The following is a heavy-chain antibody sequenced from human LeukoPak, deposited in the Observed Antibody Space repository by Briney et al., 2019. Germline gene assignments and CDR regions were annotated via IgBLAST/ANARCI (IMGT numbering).Heavy chain of an antibody. J-gene: IGHJ4*02. Sequence: NPSETLSLTCTVSGYSISSGYYWGWIRQPPGKGLEWIGSIYHSGSTYYNPSLKSRVTISVDTSKNQFSLKLSSVTAADTAVYYCARVRIVGAMVFDYWGQGTLVTVSS. V-gene: IGHV4-38-2*02. CDR1: GYSISSGYY. CDR3: ARVRIVGAMVFDY. CDR2: IYHSGST. D-gene: IGHD1-26*01.